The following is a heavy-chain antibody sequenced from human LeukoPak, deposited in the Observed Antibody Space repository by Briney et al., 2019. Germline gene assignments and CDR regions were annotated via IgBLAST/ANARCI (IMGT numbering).Heavy chain of an antibody. CDR3: AKSYSGSYIFVY. CDR1: GFTFSSYG. J-gene: IGHJ4*02. CDR2: IWYDGSNK. Sequence: GGSLRLSCAASGFTFSSYGMHWVRQAPGKGLEWVAVIWYDGSNKYYADSVKGRFTISRDNSKNTLYLQMNSLRAEDTAVYYCAKSYSGSYIFVYWGQGTLVTVSS. V-gene: IGHV3-33*06. D-gene: IGHD1-26*01.